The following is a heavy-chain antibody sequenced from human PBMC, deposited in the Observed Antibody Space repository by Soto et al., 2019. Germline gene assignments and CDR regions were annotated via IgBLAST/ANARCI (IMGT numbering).Heavy chain of an antibody. V-gene: IGHV4-39*01. D-gene: IGHD2-2*01. J-gene: IGHJ5*02. CDR3: ARHNLGYCSSPSCAPGWLDP. CDR2: IYFSGST. Sequence: PSETLSLTCTVSGGSISSSSYYWGWIRQPPGKGLEWIGNIYFSGSTSYNPSLRSRLTISVDTSKNQFSLKLSSVTAADTAVYYCARHNLGYCSSPSCAPGWLDPWGQGTLVTVS. CDR1: GGSISSSSYY.